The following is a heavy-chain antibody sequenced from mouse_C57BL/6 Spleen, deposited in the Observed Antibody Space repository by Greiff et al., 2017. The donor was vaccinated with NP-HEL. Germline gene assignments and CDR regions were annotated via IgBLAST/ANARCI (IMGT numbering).Heavy chain of an antibody. J-gene: IGHJ1*03. CDR3: ARWTGSDWYFDV. Sequence: VQLQQSGPGMVKPSQSLSLTCTVTGYSITSGYDWHWIRHFPGNKLEWMGYISYSGSTNYNPSLKSRISITHDTSKNHFFLKLNSVTTEDTATYYCARWTGSDWYFDVWGTGTTVTVSS. D-gene: IGHD2-2*01. V-gene: IGHV3-1*01. CDR1: GYSITSGYD. CDR2: ISYSGST.